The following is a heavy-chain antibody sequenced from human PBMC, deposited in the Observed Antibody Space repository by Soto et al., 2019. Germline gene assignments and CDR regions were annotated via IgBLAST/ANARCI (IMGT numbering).Heavy chain of an antibody. J-gene: IGHJ4*02. CDR2: IYYSGST. V-gene: IGHV4-39*01. D-gene: IGHD3-22*01. Sequence: QLQLQESGPGLVKPSETLSLTCTVSGGSISSSSYYWGWIRQPPGKGLEWIGSIYYSGSTYYNPSRRRRVTISVDTSKNQFALRLSSVTAADTAVYYCARRRQDYYDSSKFDYWGQGTLVTVSS. CDR1: GGSISSSSYY. CDR3: ARRRQDYYDSSKFDY.